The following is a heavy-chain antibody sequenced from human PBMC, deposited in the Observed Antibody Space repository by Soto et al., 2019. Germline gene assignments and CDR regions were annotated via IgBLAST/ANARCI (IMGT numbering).Heavy chain of an antibody. Sequence: ASVKVSCKASGGTFSSYAISWVRQAPGQGLEWMVGIIPIFGTANYAQKFQGRVTITADESTSTAYMELSSLRSEDTAVYYCARGGAYYDYVWGSYHHYWGQGTLVTVSS. CDR3: ARGGAYYDYVWGSYHHY. D-gene: IGHD3-16*02. CDR1: GGTFSSYA. J-gene: IGHJ4*02. CDR2: IIPIFGTA. V-gene: IGHV1-69*13.